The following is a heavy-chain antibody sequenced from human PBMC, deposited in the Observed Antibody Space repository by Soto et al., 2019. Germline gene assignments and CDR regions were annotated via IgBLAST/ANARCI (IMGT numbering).Heavy chain of an antibody. CDR2: IIPIFGTA. V-gene: IGHV1-69*13. CDR1: GGTFSRYA. D-gene: IGHD6-19*01. Sequence: SVKVSCKTSGGTFSRYAISWVRQAPGQGLEWMGGIIPIFGTANYAQKFQGRVTITADESTSTAYMELSSLRSEDTAVYYCARAGSGLEWNWFDPWGQGTLVTVSS. J-gene: IGHJ5*02. CDR3: ARAGSGLEWNWFDP.